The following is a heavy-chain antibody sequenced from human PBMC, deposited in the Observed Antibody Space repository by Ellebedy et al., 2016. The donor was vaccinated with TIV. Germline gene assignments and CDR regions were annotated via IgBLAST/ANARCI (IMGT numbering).Heavy chain of an antibody. Sequence: MPSETLSLTCTVSGGSISSYYWSWIRQPPGKGLEWIGYIYYSGSTNYNPYLKSRVTISVDTSKNQFSLKLSSVTAADTAVYYCARSYDSSGYYYFDYWGQGTLVTVSS. CDR3: ARSYDSSGYYYFDY. CDR2: IYYSGST. D-gene: IGHD3-22*01. CDR1: GGSISSYY. J-gene: IGHJ4*02. V-gene: IGHV4-59*01.